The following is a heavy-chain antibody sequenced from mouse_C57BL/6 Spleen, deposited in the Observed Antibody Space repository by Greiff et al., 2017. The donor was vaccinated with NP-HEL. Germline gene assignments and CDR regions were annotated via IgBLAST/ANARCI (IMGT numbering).Heavy chain of an antibody. CDR2: IDPSDSYT. V-gene: IGHV1-69*01. J-gene: IGHJ4*01. CDR3: ASYSKGAMDY. Sequence: QVQLQQSGAELVMPGASVKLSCKASGYTFTSYWMHWVKQRPGQGLEWIGEIDPSDSYTNYNQKFKGKSTLTVDKSSSTAYMQLSSLTSEDSAVYYCASYSKGAMDYWGQGTSVTVSS. D-gene: IGHD2-5*01. CDR1: GYTFTSYW.